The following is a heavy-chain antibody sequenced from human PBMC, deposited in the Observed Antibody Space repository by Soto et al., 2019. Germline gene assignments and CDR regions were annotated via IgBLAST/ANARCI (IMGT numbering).Heavy chain of an antibody. V-gene: IGHV1-18*01. CDR1: GYTFTSYG. Sequence: QVQLVQSGAEVKKPGASVKVSCKASGYTFTSYGISWVRQAPGQGLEWMGWFSPYNGNTQYAKKLQGRVTMTTDTHPTTANMDLRSLRSDDTAVYYCARGYYGSGNFDYWGQGTLLTVSS. CDR3: ARGYYGSGNFDY. CDR2: FSPYNGNT. D-gene: IGHD3-10*01. J-gene: IGHJ4*02.